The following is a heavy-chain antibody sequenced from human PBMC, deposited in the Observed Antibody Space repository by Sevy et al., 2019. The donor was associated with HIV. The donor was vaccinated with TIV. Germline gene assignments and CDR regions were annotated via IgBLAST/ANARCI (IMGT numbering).Heavy chain of an antibody. V-gene: IGHV4-34*01. CDR1: GGSFSGYY. CDR2: INHSGST. Sequence: SETLSLTCAVYGGSFSGYYWSWIRQPPGKGLEWIGEINHSGSTNHNPSLKSRVTISVDTSKNQFSLKLSSVTAADTAVYYCARGRRRDSSGYYYYYYYGMDVWGQGTTVTVSS. D-gene: IGHD3-22*01. CDR3: ARGRRRDSSGYYYYYYYGMDV. J-gene: IGHJ6*02.